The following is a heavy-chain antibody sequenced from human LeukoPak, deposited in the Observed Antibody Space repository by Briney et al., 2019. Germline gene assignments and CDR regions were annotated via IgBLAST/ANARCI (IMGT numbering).Heavy chain of an antibody. D-gene: IGHD6-13*01. CDR3: ARGPIAAAGTIDY. V-gene: IGHV1-2*02. Sequence: ASVKVSCKASGYTFIAYYIHWVRQAPGQGLEWMGWINPNSGGTNYAQKFQGRVTMTRDTSISAAYMELSRLRSDDTAVYYCARGPIAAAGTIDYWGQGTLVTVS. CDR2: INPNSGGT. J-gene: IGHJ4*02. CDR1: GYTFIAYY.